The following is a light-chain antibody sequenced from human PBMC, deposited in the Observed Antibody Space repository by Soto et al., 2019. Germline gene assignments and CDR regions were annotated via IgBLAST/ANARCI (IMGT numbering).Light chain of an antibody. CDR3: QQRSNWPSIT. CDR1: QNISVY. Sequence: EIVLMQSPGTLSLSPGERATLSRRASQNISVYLAWYRQKPGQAPRLLIYDASNRATGIPARFSGSGSGTDFTLTINSLEPEDSAVYYCQQRSNWPSITFGQGTRLEIK. J-gene: IGKJ5*01. CDR2: DAS. V-gene: IGKV3-11*01.